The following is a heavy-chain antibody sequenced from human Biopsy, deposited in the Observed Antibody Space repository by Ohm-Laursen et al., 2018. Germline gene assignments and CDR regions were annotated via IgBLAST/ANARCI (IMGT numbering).Heavy chain of an antibody. CDR3: ARLGSGDYFPTFFDF. J-gene: IGHJ4*02. CDR2: INHTGST. D-gene: IGHD5-12*01. Sequence: SDTLSLTCAGSSGSISGNYWGWIRQPPGKGLEWMGEINHTGSTKYNPSLMSRVTISIDTSNSQFSLKLSSVTAADTAVYYCARLGSGDYFPTFFDFWGQGTLVTVSS. V-gene: IGHV4-34*01. CDR1: SGSISGNY.